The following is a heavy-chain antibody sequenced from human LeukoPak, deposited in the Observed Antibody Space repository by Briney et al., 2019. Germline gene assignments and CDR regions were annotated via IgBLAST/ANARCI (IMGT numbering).Heavy chain of an antibody. CDR1: GFTFNSYG. Sequence: GRSLRLSCAASGFTFNSYGMQWVRQAPGKGLEWVAVIVHDGNNKYYADSVKGRFTISRDNAKNSLYLQMNSLRAEDTAVYYCARDRGATTVNDAFDIWGQGTMVTVSS. J-gene: IGHJ3*02. D-gene: IGHD1-26*01. CDR3: ARDRGATTVNDAFDI. CDR2: IVHDGNNK. V-gene: IGHV3-30*03.